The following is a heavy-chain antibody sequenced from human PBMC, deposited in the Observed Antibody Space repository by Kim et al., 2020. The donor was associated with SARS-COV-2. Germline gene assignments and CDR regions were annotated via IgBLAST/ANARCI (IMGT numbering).Heavy chain of an antibody. Sequence: GESLKISCKGSGYSFTSYWISWVRQMPGKGLEWMGRIDPSDSYTNYSPSFQGHVTISADKSISTAYLQWSSLKASDTAMYYCARIVREQLAVYYYYGMDVWGQGTTVTVSS. CDR3: ARIVREQLAVYYYYGMDV. CDR2: IDPSDSYT. D-gene: IGHD6-13*01. J-gene: IGHJ6*02. V-gene: IGHV5-10-1*01. CDR1: GYSFTSYW.